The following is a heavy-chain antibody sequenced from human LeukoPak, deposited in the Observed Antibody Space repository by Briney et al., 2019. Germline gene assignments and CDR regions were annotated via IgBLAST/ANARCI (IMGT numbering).Heavy chain of an antibody. Sequence: GGSLRLSCAASGFTFSNAWMSWVRQAPGKGLEWVGRIKSKTDGGTTEYAAPVKGRFTISRDDSKNTLYLQMNSLKTEDTAVYYCTTSRYYYGSGSYFWGQGTLVTVSS. D-gene: IGHD3-10*01. CDR2: IKSKTDGGTT. CDR3: TTSRYYYGSGSYF. CDR1: GFTFSNAW. J-gene: IGHJ4*02. V-gene: IGHV3-15*01.